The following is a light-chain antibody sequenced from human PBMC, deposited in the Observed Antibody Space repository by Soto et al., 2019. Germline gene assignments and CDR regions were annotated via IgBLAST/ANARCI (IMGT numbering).Light chain of an antibody. J-gene: IGKJ1*01. Sequence: DIQMTQSPSTLSASVGDRVTITCRASQSISSWLAWYQQKPGKAPKPLIYKASSLESGVPSRFSGSGSGTEFTLTISSPQPDDFATYYCQQYDSYPWTFGQGTKVEIK. CDR1: QSISSW. CDR3: QQYDSYPWT. V-gene: IGKV1-5*03. CDR2: KAS.